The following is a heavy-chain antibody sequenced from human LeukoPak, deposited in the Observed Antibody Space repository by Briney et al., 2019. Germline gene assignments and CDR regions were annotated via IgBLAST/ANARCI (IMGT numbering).Heavy chain of an antibody. CDR2: ISRGGDYT. CDR3: ARDLMAVAGTGFDY. V-gene: IGHV3-21*01. J-gene: IGHJ4*02. D-gene: IGHD6-19*01. CDR1: GFTFSSYS. Sequence: GGSLRLSCAASGFTFSSYSMNWVRQAPGKGLEWVSSISRGGDYTYSEDSVKGRFTISRDNAKDSLYLQLNSLRAEDTAVYYCARDLMAVAGTGFDYWGQGTLVTASS.